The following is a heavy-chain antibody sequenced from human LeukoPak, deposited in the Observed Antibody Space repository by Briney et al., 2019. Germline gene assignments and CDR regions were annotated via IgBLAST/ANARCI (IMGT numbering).Heavy chain of an antibody. Sequence: PGGSLRLSCAASGSTVNRTYMSWVRQAPGRGLEWVSVIYSGGDTYYSDSVKGRFTISRDNSKNTLYLQMNSLRAEDTAVYYCVREAGNDYGDYFDYWGQGTPVTVFS. CDR3: VREAGNDYGDYFDY. J-gene: IGHJ4*02. V-gene: IGHV3-66*01. CDR2: IYSGGDT. CDR1: GSTVNRTY. D-gene: IGHD4-17*01.